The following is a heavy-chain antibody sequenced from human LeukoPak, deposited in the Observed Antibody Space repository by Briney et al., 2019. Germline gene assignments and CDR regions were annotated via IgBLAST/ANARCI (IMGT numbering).Heavy chain of an antibody. CDR1: GGCISSGSYY. V-gene: IGHV4-61*02. D-gene: IGHD2-21*01. Sequence: SETLSLTCTVSGGCISSGSYYWSWIRQPAGKGLEWIGRINSSGSTNYNPSLKSRVTISVDTSKNQFSLKLTSVTAADTALDYCVREVWSHNCLDPWGQGALVTDSS. J-gene: IGHJ5*02. CDR2: INSSGST. CDR3: VREVWSHNCLDP.